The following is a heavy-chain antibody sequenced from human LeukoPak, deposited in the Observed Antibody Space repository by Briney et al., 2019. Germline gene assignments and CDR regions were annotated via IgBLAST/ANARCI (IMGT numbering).Heavy chain of an antibody. CDR1: GFTFSNYA. CDR3: ARDGETGKPDAFDI. Sequence: GGSLRLSCAASGFTFSNYAMHWVRQAPGKGLEYVSAISSNGGSAYYANSVKGRSTISRDNSKNTLYLQMGSLRAGDMAVYYCARDGETGKPDAFDIWGQGTLVTVSS. D-gene: IGHD3-10*01. J-gene: IGHJ3*02. V-gene: IGHV3-64*01. CDR2: ISSNGGSA.